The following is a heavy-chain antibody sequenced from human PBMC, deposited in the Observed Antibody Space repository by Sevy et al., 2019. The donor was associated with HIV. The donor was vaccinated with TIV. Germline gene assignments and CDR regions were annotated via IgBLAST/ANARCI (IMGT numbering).Heavy chain of an antibody. CDR1: GFTVSDNF. J-gene: IGHJ4*02. CDR3: ARDPRMYGDYLLAYFDY. Sequence: GGSLRLSCAASGFTVSDNFMTWVRQAPGKGLEWVAVIGYDGSNKYYADSVKGRFSISRDNSRNTLFLQMDSLRAEDTAVYYCARDPRMYGDYLLAYFDYWGQGTLVTVSS. CDR2: IGYDGSNK. D-gene: IGHD2-8*01. V-gene: IGHV3-33*08.